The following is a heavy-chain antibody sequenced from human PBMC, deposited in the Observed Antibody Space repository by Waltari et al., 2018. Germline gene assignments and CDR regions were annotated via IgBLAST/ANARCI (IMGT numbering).Heavy chain of an antibody. CDR3: ATYRWLGY. Sequence: EVRLVESGGGLVQPGGSLRLSCDVSGFIFSTYWMTGVRQGPGKGLGGVANINYEGREKHYVDSGKGRFTISRENGRSSLFLQMNSLRADDTAVYYCATYRWLGYWGQGSLVTVSS. CDR1: GFIFSTYW. V-gene: IGHV3-7*03. CDR2: INYEGREK. J-gene: IGHJ4*02. D-gene: IGHD3-10*01.